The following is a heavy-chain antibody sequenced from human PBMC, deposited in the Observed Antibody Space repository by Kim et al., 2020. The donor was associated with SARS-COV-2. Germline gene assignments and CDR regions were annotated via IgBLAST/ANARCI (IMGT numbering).Heavy chain of an antibody. J-gene: IGHJ5*02. CDR3: ARGTSTWFGEPNWFDP. D-gene: IGHD3-10*01. Sequence: SETLSLTCTVSGGSISSYYWSWIRQPPGKGLEWIGYIYYSGSTNYNPSLKSRVTISVDTSKNQFSLKLSSVTAADTAVYYCARGTSTWFGEPNWFDPWGQGTLVTVSS. V-gene: IGHV4-59*01. CDR2: IYYSGST. CDR1: GGSISSYY.